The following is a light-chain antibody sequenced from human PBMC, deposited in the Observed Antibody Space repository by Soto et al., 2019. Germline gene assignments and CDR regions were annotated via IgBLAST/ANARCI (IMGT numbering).Light chain of an antibody. CDR2: DAS. CDR3: HHFKSYDLG. Sequence: AIQLTQSPSSLSASVGDRVSITCRVSKGISSALDWSQQKPEKAPKLLIYDASSLESGVSAMFSRSGSGTDFTPTISSLPPEDVATYACHHFKSYDLGFGHGHVLVIK. CDR1: KGISSA. V-gene: IGKV1-13*02. J-gene: IGKJ5*01.